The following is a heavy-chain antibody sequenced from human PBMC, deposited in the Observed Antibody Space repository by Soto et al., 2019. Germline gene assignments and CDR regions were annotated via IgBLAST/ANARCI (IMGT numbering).Heavy chain of an antibody. CDR1: RGSISSYY. CDR3: ARERPDGSRLDP. J-gene: IGHJ5*02. Sequence: SETLSLTCTVSRGSISSYYWSWIRQPPGKGLEWIGYIYYSGSTYYNPSLKSRVTISVDTSKNQFSLKLSSVTAADTAVYYCARERPDGSRLDPWGQGTLVTVSS. D-gene: IGHD6-13*01. CDR2: IYYSGST. V-gene: IGHV4-59*12.